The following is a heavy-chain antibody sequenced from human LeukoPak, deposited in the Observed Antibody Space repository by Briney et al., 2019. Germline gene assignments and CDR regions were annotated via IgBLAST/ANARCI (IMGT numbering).Heavy chain of an antibody. CDR3: ARGAAYYDFWSGYYTH. V-gene: IGHV1-2*02. Sequence: ASVKVSCKASGYTFTGYYMHWVRQAPGQGLEWMGWINPNSGGTNYAQKFQGRVTMTRDTSISTAYMELSRLRSDDTAVYYCARGAAYYDFWSGYYTHWGQGTLVTVSS. CDR2: INPNSGGT. D-gene: IGHD3-3*01. J-gene: IGHJ4*02. CDR1: GYTFTGYY.